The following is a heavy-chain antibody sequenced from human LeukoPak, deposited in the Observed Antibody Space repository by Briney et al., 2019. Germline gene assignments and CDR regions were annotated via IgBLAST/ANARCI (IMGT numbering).Heavy chain of an antibody. J-gene: IGHJ4*02. V-gene: IGHV4-34*01. CDR2: INHGGST. Sequence: SETLSLTCAVYGGSFSGYHWSWIRQPPGKGLEWVGEINHGGSTNYNPSLKRRVTISVDTSQHQFSLKLNYTTAADTAVSFCARGNYDYFDSWGQGTLVTVSS. CDR3: ARGNYDYFDS. CDR1: GGSFSGYH. D-gene: IGHD1-7*01.